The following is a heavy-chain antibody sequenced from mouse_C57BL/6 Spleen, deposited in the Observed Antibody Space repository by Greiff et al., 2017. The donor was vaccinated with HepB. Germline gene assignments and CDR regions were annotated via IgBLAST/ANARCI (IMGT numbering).Heavy chain of an antibody. CDR3: ARVLGSSYRAWFAY. CDR1: GYTFTSYW. J-gene: IGHJ3*01. D-gene: IGHD1-1*01. CDR2: IYPGSGST. Sequence: QVQLKQPGAELVKPGASVKMSCKASGYTFTSYWITWVKQRPGQGLEWIGDIYPGSGSTNYNEKFKSKATLTVDTSSSTAYMQLSSLTSEDSAVYYCARVLGSSYRAWFAYWGQGTLVTVSA. V-gene: IGHV1-55*01.